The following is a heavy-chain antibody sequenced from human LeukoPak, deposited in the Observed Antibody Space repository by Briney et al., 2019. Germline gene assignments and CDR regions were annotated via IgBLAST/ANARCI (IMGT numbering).Heavy chain of an antibody. Sequence: SETLSLTCTVSGDSINNYYWSWIRQPPGKGLEWIGNINYSGSTNSNPSPKSRATISVDMSRKHFFLDLSSVTAADTAVYYCARAVHYSGTSDQYTGGWYYFDFWGQGTLVTVSS. CDR1: GDSINNYY. CDR3: ARAVHYSGTSDQYTGGWYYFDF. J-gene: IGHJ4*02. CDR2: INYSGST. V-gene: IGHV4-59*01. D-gene: IGHD3-10*01.